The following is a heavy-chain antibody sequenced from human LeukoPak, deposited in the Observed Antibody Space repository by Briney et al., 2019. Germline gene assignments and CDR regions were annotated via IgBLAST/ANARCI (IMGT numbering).Heavy chain of an antibody. V-gene: IGHV1-2*04. CDR3: ARDPNGYSSGWTYYYYYGMDV. J-gene: IGHJ6*02. Sequence: GASVKVSCKASGYTFTGYYMHWVRQAPGQGLEWMGWINPNSGGTNYAQKFQGWVTMTRDTSTSTVYMELSSLRSEDTAVYYCARDPNGYSSGWTYYYYYGMDVWGQGTTVTVSS. CDR1: GYTFTGYY. D-gene: IGHD6-19*01. CDR2: INPNSGGT.